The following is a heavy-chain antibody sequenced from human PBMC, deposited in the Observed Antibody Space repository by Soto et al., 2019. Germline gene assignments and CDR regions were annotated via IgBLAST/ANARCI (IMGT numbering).Heavy chain of an antibody. V-gene: IGHV1-18*01. Sequence: QVHLVQSGAEVKKPGASVKVSCKASGYTFTSYGITWVRQAPGQGLEWMGWISAHNGNTDYAQKLQGRVIGTRDTSTSTAYMELRRLRSDDTAVYYCARGRYGDYWGQGALVTVCS. D-gene: IGHD1-1*01. CDR2: ISAHNGNT. J-gene: IGHJ4*02. CDR3: ARGRYGDY. CDR1: GYTFTSYG.